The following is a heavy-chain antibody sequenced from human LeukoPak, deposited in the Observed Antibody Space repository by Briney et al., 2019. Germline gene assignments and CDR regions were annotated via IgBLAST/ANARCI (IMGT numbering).Heavy chain of an antibody. CDR3: ARGGASGWHFDY. CDR1: GFTFSSYA. V-gene: IGHV3-30-3*01. D-gene: IGHD6-19*01. Sequence: GGSLRLSCAASGFTFSSYAMHWVRQAPGKGLEWVAVISYDGSNKYYADSVKGRFTISRDNSKNTLYLQMNSLRAEDTAVYYCARGGASGWHFDYWGQGTLVTVSS. J-gene: IGHJ4*02. CDR2: ISYDGSNK.